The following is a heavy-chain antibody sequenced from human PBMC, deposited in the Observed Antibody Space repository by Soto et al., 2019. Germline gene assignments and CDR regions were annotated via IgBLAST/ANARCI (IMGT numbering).Heavy chain of an antibody. CDR1: GFTFEDYA. D-gene: IGHD4-17*01. V-gene: IGHV3-9*01. Sequence: VQLVESGGGLVQPGRSLRLSCAVSGFTFEDYAMHWVRQAPGKGLEWVSGISWDSAYIDYADSVKGRFTISRDNVKNSVYLQMNSLRAEDTASYFCAKDYGDSIRRILFDIWGQGTMVTVSS. CDR2: ISWDSAYI. CDR3: AKDYGDSIRRILFDI. J-gene: IGHJ3*02.